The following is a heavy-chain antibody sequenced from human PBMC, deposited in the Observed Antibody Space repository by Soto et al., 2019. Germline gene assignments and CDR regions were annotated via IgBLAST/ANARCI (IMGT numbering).Heavy chain of an antibody. CDR2: ISYDGSNK. D-gene: IGHD3-3*01. J-gene: IGHJ4*02. Sequence: GLEWVAVISYDGSNKYYADSVKGRFTISRDNSKNTLYLQMNSLRAEDTAVYYCAKRHYDFWSGYSTIDYWXXGTL. CDR3: AKRHYDFWSGYSTIDY. V-gene: IGHV3-30*18.